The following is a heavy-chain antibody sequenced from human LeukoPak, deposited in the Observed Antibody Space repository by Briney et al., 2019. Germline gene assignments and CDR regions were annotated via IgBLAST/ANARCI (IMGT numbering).Heavy chain of an antibody. J-gene: IGHJ5*02. CDR2: IYYSGST. V-gene: IGHV4-31*03. D-gene: IGHD5-18*01. CDR3: ARSAAMMNWFDP. CDR1: GGSISSGGYY. Sequence: SETLSLTCTVSGGSISSGGYYWSWIRQHPGKGLEWIGCIYYSGSTYYNPSLKSRVTISVDTSKNQFSLKLSSVTAADTAVYYCARSAAMMNWFDPWGQGTLVTVSS.